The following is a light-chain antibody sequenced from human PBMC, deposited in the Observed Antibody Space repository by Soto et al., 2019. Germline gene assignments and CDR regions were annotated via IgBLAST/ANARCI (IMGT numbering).Light chain of an antibody. Sequence: EIVLTQSPGTLSLSSGERATLSCRASQSVSSSYLAWYQQKPGQAPRILIYGASSRATGIPDRFSRSGSGTDFTLTISRLEPEDFSVYYCQQYGSSLWTFGQGTKVEIK. CDR3: QQYGSSLWT. CDR2: GAS. J-gene: IGKJ1*01. CDR1: QSVSSSY. V-gene: IGKV3-20*01.